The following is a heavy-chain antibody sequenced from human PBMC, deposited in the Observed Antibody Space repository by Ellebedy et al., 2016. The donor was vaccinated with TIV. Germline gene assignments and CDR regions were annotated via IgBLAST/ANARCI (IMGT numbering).Heavy chain of an antibody. CDR3: ARDYSKYYYDSSGYAEYYYYYGMDV. CDR1: GFTFSSYG. J-gene: IGHJ6*02. CDR2: IWYDGSNK. D-gene: IGHD3-22*01. V-gene: IGHV3-33*01. Sequence: PGGSLRLSCAASGFTFSSYGMHWVRQAPGKGLEWVAVIWYDGSNKYYAASVKGRFTISRDNSKNTLYLQMNRLRAEDTAVYYCARDYSKYYYDSSGYAEYYYYYGMDVWGQGTTVTVSS.